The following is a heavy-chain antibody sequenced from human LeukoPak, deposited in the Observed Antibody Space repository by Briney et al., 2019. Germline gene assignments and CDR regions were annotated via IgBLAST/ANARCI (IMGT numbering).Heavy chain of an antibody. CDR3: AKVTPYYYDSSALGFDY. V-gene: IGHV3-23*01. J-gene: IGHJ4*02. CDR1: GFTFSTYG. D-gene: IGHD3-22*01. Sequence: GGSLRLSCAAFGFTFSTYGMSWVRQAPGKGLEWVSRISSNGDSTNYADSVKGRFTISRDNSKNTLYLQMNSLRAEDTAVYYCAKVTPYYYDSSALGFDYWGQGTLVTVSS. CDR2: ISSNGDST.